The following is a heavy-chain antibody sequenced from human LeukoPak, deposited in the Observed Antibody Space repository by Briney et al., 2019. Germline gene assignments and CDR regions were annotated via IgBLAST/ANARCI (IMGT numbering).Heavy chain of an antibody. Sequence: SETLSLTCAVYGGSFSGYYWSWIRQPPGKGLEWIGEINHSGSTNYNPSLKSRVTISVDTSKNQSSLKLSSVTAADTAVYYCARGITVAGTGGFDYWGQGTLVTVSS. CDR1: GGSFSGYY. D-gene: IGHD6-19*01. J-gene: IGHJ4*02. CDR3: ARGITVAGTGGFDY. V-gene: IGHV4-34*01. CDR2: INHSGST.